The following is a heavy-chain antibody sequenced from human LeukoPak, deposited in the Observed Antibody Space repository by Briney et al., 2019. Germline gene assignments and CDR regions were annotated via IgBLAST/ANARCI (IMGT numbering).Heavy chain of an antibody. V-gene: IGHV3-30-3*01. J-gene: IGHJ4*02. CDR1: GFTFSHYA. CDR2: ISYDGSNE. D-gene: IGHD3-16*01. CDR3: AKEGDYGNYFGY. Sequence: GGSLRLSCAASGFTFSHYAIHWVRQTPGKGLEWVAAISYDGSNEYYADSVKGRFTISRDNSKNTLYLQMNSLRAEDTAVYYCAKEGDYGNYFGYWGQGTLVTVSS.